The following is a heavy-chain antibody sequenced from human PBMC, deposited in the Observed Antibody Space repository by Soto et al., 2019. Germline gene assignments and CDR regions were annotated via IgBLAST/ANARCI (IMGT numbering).Heavy chain of an antibody. Sequence: PGGSLRLSCATSGLTFSNYAMSWVRQAPGGGLEWVSSMSGSSSTTHYADSVKGRFTISRDNSENTLHLQMNSLRPEDTGVYYCARSYCGDNCALDYWGQGTPVTVSS. J-gene: IGHJ4*02. CDR3: ARSYCGDNCALDY. CDR2: MSGSSSTT. V-gene: IGHV3-23*01. D-gene: IGHD2-21*02. CDR1: GLTFSNYA.